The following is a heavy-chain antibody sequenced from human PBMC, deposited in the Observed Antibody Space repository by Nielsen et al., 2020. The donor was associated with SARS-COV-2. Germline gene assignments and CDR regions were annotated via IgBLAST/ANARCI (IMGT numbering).Heavy chain of an antibody. V-gene: IGHV3-33*01. CDR3: ARDRYYYGSGSYSVAYYYGMDV. Sequence: WIRQPPGKGLEWAAVIWYDGSNKYYADSVKGRFTISRDNSKNTLYLQMNSLRAEDTAVYYCARDRYYYGSGSYSVAYYYGMDVWGQGTTVTVSS. J-gene: IGHJ6*02. CDR2: IWYDGSNK. D-gene: IGHD3-10*01.